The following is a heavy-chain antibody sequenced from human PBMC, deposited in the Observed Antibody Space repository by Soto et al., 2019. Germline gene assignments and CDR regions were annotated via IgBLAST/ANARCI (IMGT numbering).Heavy chain of an antibody. V-gene: IGHV3-21*01. CDR2: ISSSGYI. D-gene: IGHD2-2*02. Sequence: PGGSLRLSCAASGFTFSTYTINWVRQAPGKRLEWLSSISSSGYIFSTDSVRGRFTISRDNAKNSVSLQMNSLRAEDTAVYYCAREYTAWPLAYGLDVWGQGTTVTVSS. CDR1: GFTFSTYT. CDR3: AREYTAWPLAYGLDV. J-gene: IGHJ6*02.